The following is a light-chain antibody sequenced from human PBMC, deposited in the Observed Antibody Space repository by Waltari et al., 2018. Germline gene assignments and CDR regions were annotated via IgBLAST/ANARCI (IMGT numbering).Light chain of an antibody. Sequence: EIVLTQSPGTLSLSPGERATLSCRASQSVGSSDLAWYQQKPGQAPRLLIYGASSRATGIPDRFSGSGSGTDFTLTISRLEPEDFAVYYCQQYDNSLWTFGQGTNVEI. CDR3: QQYDNSLWT. CDR1: QSVGSSD. J-gene: IGKJ1*01. V-gene: IGKV3-20*01. CDR2: GAS.